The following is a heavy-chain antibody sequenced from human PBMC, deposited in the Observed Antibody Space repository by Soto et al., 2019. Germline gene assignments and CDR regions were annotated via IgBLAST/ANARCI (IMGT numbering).Heavy chain of an antibody. J-gene: IGHJ4*02. CDR1: GGSISSGGYS. V-gene: IGHV4-30-2*01. CDR3: ATAPGPY. CDR2: IYHSGST. Sequence: QLRLQESGSGLVKPSQTLSLTCAVSGGSISSGGYSWSWIRQPPGKGLEWIGYIYHSGSTYYNPSLKGRVTISVDRSKNQFSLKLSSVTAADTAVYYCATAPGPYWGQGTLVTVSS.